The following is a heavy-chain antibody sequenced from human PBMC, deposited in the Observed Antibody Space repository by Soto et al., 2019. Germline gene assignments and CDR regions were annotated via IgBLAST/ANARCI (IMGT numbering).Heavy chain of an antibody. V-gene: IGHV1-69*13. CDR1: GGTFSSYA. CDR3: AREEAVAGTEYYYGMDV. J-gene: IGHJ6*02. CDR2: IIPIFGTA. Sequence: ASVKVSCKASGGTFSSYAIGWVRQAPGQGLEWMGGIIPIFGTANYAQKFQGRVTITADESTSTAYVELSSLRSEDTAVYYCAREEAVAGTEYYYGMDVWGQGTTVTVSS. D-gene: IGHD6-19*01.